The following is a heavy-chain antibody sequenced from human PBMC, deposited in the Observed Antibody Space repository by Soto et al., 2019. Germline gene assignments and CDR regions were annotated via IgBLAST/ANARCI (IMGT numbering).Heavy chain of an antibody. J-gene: IGHJ6*02. Sequence: SSETLSLTCTVSGGSISSGGYYWSWIRQHPGKGLEWIGYIYYSGSTYYNPSLKSRVTISVDTSKNQFSLKLSSVTAADTAVYYCARLTSSSYGMDVWGQGTTVTVSS. D-gene: IGHD6-13*01. CDR3: ARLTSSSYGMDV. V-gene: IGHV4-31*03. CDR1: GGSISSGGYY. CDR2: IYYSGST.